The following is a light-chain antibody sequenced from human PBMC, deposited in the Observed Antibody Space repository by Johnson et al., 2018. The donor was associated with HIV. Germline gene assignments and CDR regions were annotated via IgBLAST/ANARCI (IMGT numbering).Light chain of an antibody. Sequence: QSVLTQPPSVSAAPGQKVTISCSGRSSNIGNNYVSWYQQLPGTAPKLLIYETNKRPSGIPDRFSGSKSGTSATLGITGLQTGDEADYYCGTWDSRLSAYGFGTGTKVTVL. CDR3: GTWDSRLSAYG. CDR1: SSNIGNNY. J-gene: IGLJ1*01. V-gene: IGLV1-51*01. CDR2: ETN.